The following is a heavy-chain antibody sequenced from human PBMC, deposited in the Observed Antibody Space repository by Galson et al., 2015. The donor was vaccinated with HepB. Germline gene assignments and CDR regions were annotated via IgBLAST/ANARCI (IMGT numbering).Heavy chain of an antibody. D-gene: IGHD3-22*01. V-gene: IGHV4-30-4*01. Sequence: LSLTCTVSGGSISSGDYYWSWIRQPPGKGLEWIGYIYYSGSTYYNPSLKSRVTISVDTSKNQFSLKLSSVTAADTAVYYCARDGPSSGGLGGYWGQGTLVTVSS. J-gene: IGHJ4*02. CDR3: ARDGPSSGGLGGY. CDR1: GGSISSGDYY. CDR2: IYYSGST.